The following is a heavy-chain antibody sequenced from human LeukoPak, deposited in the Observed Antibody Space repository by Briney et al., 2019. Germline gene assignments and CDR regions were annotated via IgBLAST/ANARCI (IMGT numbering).Heavy chain of an antibody. CDR2: IYPGDSDT. CDR3: AKTYYDSSGYYLFDY. J-gene: IGHJ4*02. Sequence: GESLKISCKGSGYSFTSYWIGWVRQMPGKGLEWMGIIYPGDSDTRYSPSFQGQVTISADKSISTAYLQWSILKASDTAMYYCAKTYYDSSGYYLFDYWGQGTLVTVSS. V-gene: IGHV5-51*01. D-gene: IGHD3-22*01. CDR1: GYSFTSYW.